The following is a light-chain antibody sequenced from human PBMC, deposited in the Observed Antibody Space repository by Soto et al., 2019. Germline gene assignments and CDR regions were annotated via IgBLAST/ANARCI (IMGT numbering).Light chain of an antibody. Sequence: QSALTQPPSASGSPGQSVTISCTGTSSDVGGYNYVSWYQQHPGKVPKLMIYEVTKRPSGVPDRFSGSKSGNTASLTVSGIKPEDEADYYCSSYAGSNILVFGGGTKLTVL. J-gene: IGLJ3*02. CDR3: SSYAGSNILV. V-gene: IGLV2-8*01. CDR1: SSDVGGYNY. CDR2: EVT.